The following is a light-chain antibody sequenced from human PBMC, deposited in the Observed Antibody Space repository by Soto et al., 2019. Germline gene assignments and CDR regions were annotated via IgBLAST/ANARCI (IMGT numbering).Light chain of an antibody. CDR1: QGISND. V-gene: IGKV1-6*01. CDR3: LQDYNYPRT. Sequence: AIHMTHSPGNLSASVGDRVTITCRASQGISNDLGWYQQKPGKAPKLLIYASSSLQSGVPSRFSGSGSGTDFTLTISSLQPEDFATYYCLQDYNYPRTFGQGTKVDI. J-gene: IGKJ1*01. CDR2: ASS.